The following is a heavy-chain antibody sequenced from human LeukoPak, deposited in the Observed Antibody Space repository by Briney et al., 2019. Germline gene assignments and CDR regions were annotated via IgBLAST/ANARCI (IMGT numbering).Heavy chain of an antibody. CDR1: GGSISSGSYY. V-gene: IGHV4-61*02. J-gene: IGHJ4*02. CDR3: ARGGTGYSSGWYGAYFDY. CDR2: IYTSGST. Sequence: SQTLSLTCTVSGGSISSGSYYWSWIRQPAGKRLEWIGRIYTSGSTNYNPSLKSRVTISVDTSKNQFSLKLSSVTAADTAVYYCARGGTGYSSGWYGAYFDYWGQGTLVTVSS. D-gene: IGHD6-19*01.